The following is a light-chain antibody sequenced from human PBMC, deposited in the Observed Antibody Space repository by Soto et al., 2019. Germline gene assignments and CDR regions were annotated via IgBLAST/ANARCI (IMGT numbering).Light chain of an antibody. Sequence: DIQMTQSPSNLSGSVGDRVTITCRASQTISSWLAWYQQKPGKAPKLLIYKASTLKSGVPSRFSGSGSGTEFTLTISSLQPDDFATYYCQHYNSYSEAFGQWTKVELQ. J-gene: IGKJ1*01. V-gene: IGKV1-5*03. CDR1: QTISSW. CDR3: QHYNSYSEA. CDR2: KAS.